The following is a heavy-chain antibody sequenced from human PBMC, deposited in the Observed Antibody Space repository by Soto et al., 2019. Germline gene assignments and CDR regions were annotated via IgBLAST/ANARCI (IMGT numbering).Heavy chain of an antibody. V-gene: IGHV4-30-2*01. J-gene: IGHJ4*02. CDR1: GGSISSGGYS. D-gene: IGHD6-19*01. CDR3: ASLRSGWGIDY. Sequence: QLQLQESGSGLVKPSQPLSLTCAVSGGSISSGGYSWSWIRQPPGKGLEWIGYIYHSGSTYYNPSLKSRVTISVDRSKNQFSLKLSSVTAADTAVYYCASLRSGWGIDYWGQGTLVTVSS. CDR2: IYHSGST.